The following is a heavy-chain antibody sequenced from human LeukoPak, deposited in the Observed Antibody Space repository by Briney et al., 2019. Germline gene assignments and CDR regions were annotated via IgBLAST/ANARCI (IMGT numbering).Heavy chain of an antibody. CDR3: ARAYYYDSSGYYSPDYGMDV. D-gene: IGHD3-22*01. V-gene: IGHV3-66*01. CDR1: GFTFSSYW. Sequence: GGSLRLSCAASGFTFSSYWMHWVRQAPGKGLEWVSVIYSGGSTYYADSVKGRFTISRDNSKNTLYLQMNSLRAEDTAVYYCARAYYYDSSGYYSPDYGMDVWGQGTTVTVSS. J-gene: IGHJ6*02. CDR2: IYSGGST.